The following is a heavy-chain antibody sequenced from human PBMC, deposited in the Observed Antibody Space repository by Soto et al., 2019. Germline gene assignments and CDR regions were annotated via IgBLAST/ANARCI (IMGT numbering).Heavy chain of an antibody. CDR1: GFTFSSYW. CDR3: ARDHPRGYSGYDSLDY. CDR2: IKQDGSEK. V-gene: IGHV3-7*01. D-gene: IGHD5-12*01. J-gene: IGHJ4*02. Sequence: EVQLVESGGGLVQPGGSLRLSCAASGFTFSSYWMSWVRQAPGKGLEWVANIKQDGSEKYYVDPVKGRFTISRDNAKNSLYLQMNSLRAEDTAVYYCARDHPRGYSGYDSLDYWGQGTLVTVSS.